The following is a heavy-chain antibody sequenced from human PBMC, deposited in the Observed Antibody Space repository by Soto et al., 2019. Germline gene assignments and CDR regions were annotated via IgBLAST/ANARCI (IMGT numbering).Heavy chain of an antibody. V-gene: IGHV4-39*01. CDR2: IYYSGST. Sequence: PSETLSLTCTVSGGSISSSSYYWGWIRQPPGKGLEWIGSIYYSGSTYYNPSLKSRVTISVDTSKNQFSLKLSSVTAADTAVYYCARRVEYGDYDGFDIWGQGTMVTVSS. D-gene: IGHD4-17*01. CDR1: GGSISSSSYY. CDR3: ARRVEYGDYDGFDI. J-gene: IGHJ3*02.